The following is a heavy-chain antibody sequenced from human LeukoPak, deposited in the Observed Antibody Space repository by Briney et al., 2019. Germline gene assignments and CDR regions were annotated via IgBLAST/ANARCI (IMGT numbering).Heavy chain of an antibody. CDR1: GFSFSNNA. CDR3: VKRYCSGDTCYSAFDY. CDR2: IGNSGGGT. J-gene: IGHJ4*01. D-gene: IGHD2-15*01. Sequence: QPGGSLRLSCAASGFSFSNNAMSWVRPAPGNRLEWVSAIGNSGGGTYYADSRQGRFTISRDNSKNTLYLQMNSLRAEDTAVYYCVKRYCSGDTCYSAFDYWGHGTLVTVSS. V-gene: IGHV3-23*01.